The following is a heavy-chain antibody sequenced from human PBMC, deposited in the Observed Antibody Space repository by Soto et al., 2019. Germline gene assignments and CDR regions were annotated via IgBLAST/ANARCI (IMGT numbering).Heavy chain of an antibody. CDR2: INPSGGST. Sequence: GASVKVSCKASGYTFTTYYIHWVRQAPGQGLEWMGIINPSGGSTSYAPKFQGRLTMTRDTSTTTVYMELSSLRSEDTAVYYCARDLITGGTHLDFWGQGTLVTVSS. CDR3: ARDLITGGTHLDF. D-gene: IGHD3-16*01. V-gene: IGHV1-46*01. J-gene: IGHJ4*02. CDR1: GYTFTTYY.